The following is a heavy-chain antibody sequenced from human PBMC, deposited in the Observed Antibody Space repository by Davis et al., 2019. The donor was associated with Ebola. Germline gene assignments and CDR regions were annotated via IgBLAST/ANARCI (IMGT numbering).Heavy chain of an antibody. CDR2: INHSGST. CDR3: ASSITMVQGVIIKPYYYGMDV. J-gene: IGHJ6*02. CDR1: GRSFSGYY. Sequence: PSETLSLTCAVYGRSFSGYYWSWIRQPPGKGLEWIGEINHSGSTNYNPSLKSRVTISVDTSKNQFSLKLSSVTAADTAVYYCASSITMVQGVIIKPYYYGMDVWGQGTTVTVSS. D-gene: IGHD3-10*01. V-gene: IGHV4-34*01.